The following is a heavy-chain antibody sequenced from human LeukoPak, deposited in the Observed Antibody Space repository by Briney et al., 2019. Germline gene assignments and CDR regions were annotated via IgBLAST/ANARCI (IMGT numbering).Heavy chain of an antibody. D-gene: IGHD3-16*01. Sequence: GGSLRLSCAASGFTYSDYYMSWIRQAPGKGLEWVSYISSSGSTIYYADSVKGRFTISRDNSKNTLYLQMNSLRAEDTAIYYCAKGKNDLDYWGQGTLVTVSS. CDR3: AKGKNDLDY. V-gene: IGHV3-11*01. J-gene: IGHJ4*02. CDR2: ISSSGSTI. CDR1: GFTYSDYY.